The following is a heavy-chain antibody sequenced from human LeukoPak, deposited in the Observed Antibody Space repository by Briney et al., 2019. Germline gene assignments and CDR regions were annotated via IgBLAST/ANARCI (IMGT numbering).Heavy chain of an antibody. V-gene: IGHV2-70*01. D-gene: IGHD4-17*01. CDR2: IDRDDDK. CDR1: GFSLISSGMS. CDR3: ARISAYGDYYFDY. J-gene: IGHJ4*02. Sequence: SGPTLVNPTQILTLSCTFSGFSLISSGMSLSWILQPPGKALEWLALIDRDDDKYYSTSLKTRLTISKDTFKNQVVLTMTNMDPVDTATYYCARISAYGDYYFDYWGQGTLVTVSS.